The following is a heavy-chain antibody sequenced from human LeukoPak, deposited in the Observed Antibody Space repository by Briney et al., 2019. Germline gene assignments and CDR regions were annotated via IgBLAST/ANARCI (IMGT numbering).Heavy chain of an antibody. CDR2: FDPDDGET. D-gene: IGHD6-19*01. Sequence: ASVKVSCKVSGYTLTELSMHWVRQAPGKGLEWMGGFDPDDGETIYAQKFQGRVTMTEDTSTDTAYMELSSLRSEDTAVYYCATVWSQWLAFDYWGQGTLVTVSS. CDR1: GYTLTELS. CDR3: ATVWSQWLAFDY. V-gene: IGHV1-24*01. J-gene: IGHJ4*02.